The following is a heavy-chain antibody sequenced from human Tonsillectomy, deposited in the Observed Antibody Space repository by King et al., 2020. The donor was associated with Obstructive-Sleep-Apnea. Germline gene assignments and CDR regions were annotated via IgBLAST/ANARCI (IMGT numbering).Heavy chain of an antibody. Sequence: QLQESGPGLVKPSETLSLTCTVSGGSISSSSYYWGWIRQPPGKGLEWIGSIYYSGSTYYNPSLKSRVTISVDTSKNQFSLKLSSVTAADTAVYYCARDLGHYDFWSGYSSSFDYWGQGTLVTVSS. D-gene: IGHD3-3*01. CDR2: IYYSGST. V-gene: IGHV4-39*07. CDR1: GGSISSSSYY. J-gene: IGHJ4*02. CDR3: ARDLGHYDFWSGYSSSFDY.